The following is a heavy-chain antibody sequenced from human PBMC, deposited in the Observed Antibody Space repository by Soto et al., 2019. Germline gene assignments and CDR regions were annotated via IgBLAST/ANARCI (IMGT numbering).Heavy chain of an antibody. CDR3: ARSNLLLWFWEERGEYYFDY. J-gene: IGHJ4*02. V-gene: IGHV3-33*01. CDR1: GFTFSSYG. D-gene: IGHD3-10*01. CDR2: IWYDGSNK. Sequence: QVQLVESGGGVVQPGRSLRLSCAASGFTFSSYGMHWVRQAPGKGLEWVAVIWYDGSNKYYADSVKGRFTISRDNSKNTLYLQMNSLRAEDTAVYYCARSNLLLWFWEERGEYYFDYWGQGTLVTVSS.